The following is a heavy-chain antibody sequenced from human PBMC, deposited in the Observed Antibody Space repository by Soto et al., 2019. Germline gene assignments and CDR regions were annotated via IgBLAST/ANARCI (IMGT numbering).Heavy chain of an antibody. CDR2: IYNGGST. CDR3: ARDGPTVVSPNWYFDL. CDR1: GFTVSSNY. D-gene: IGHD2-8*02. Sequence: EVQLVESGGGLIQPGGSLRLSCAASGFTVSSNYMSSVRQAPGKGLEWVSVIYNGGSTYYADSVKGRFTISRDNSKSTLYLQMNSLRAEDTAVYYCARDGPTVVSPNWYFDLWGRGTLVTVSS. J-gene: IGHJ2*01. V-gene: IGHV3-53*01.